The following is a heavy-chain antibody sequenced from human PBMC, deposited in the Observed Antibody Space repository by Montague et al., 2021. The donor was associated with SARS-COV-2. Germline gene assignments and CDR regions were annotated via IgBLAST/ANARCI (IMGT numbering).Heavy chain of an antibody. CDR1: GFSLSTSGMC. CDR2: IDWDDDK. V-gene: IGHV2-70*01. CDR3: ARMPYDILTGSGYYGMDV. J-gene: IGHJ6*02. D-gene: IGHD3-9*01. Sequence: PALVKPTQTLTLTCTFSGFSLSTSGMCVGWIRQPPGKALEWLALIDWDDDKYYSTSLKTRLTISKDTSKNQVVLTMTNMDPVDTATYYCARMPYDILTGSGYYGMDVWGQGTTVTVSS.